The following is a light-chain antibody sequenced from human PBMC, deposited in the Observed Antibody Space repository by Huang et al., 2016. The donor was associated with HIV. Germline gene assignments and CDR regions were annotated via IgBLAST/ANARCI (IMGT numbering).Light chain of an antibody. Sequence: EVVMTQSPATLSVSPGERATLSCRASQRVSINVAWYQQKPGQAPRLLIYGASTRATGIPARFSGSGSGTEFTLTISDLQSEDYAVYFCQQYDDWPPYTFGQGTKLEIK. V-gene: IGKV3-15*01. CDR1: QRVSIN. CDR3: QQYDDWPPYT. J-gene: IGKJ2*01. CDR2: GAS.